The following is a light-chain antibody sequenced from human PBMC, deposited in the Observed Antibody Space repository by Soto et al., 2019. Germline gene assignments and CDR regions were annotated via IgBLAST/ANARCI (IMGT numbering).Light chain of an antibody. CDR2: DVS. V-gene: IGLV2-14*01. J-gene: IGLJ2*01. Sequence: QSALTQPASVSGSPGQSITISCTGTSSDVGGYNYVSWYQQHPGKAPKLMIYDVSNRPSGVSNRFSGSKSGNTASLTISGLQAEDEEDYYCSSYTSSSTVVFGGGTKLTVL. CDR3: SSYTSSSTVV. CDR1: SSDVGGYNY.